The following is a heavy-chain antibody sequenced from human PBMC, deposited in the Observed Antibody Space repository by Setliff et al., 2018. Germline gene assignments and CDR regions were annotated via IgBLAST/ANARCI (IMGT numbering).Heavy chain of an antibody. V-gene: IGHV4-39*01. J-gene: IGHJ6*03. CDR3: AVNINIHSSVWYYYYNYMDV. CDR1: GGSINSGVF. CDR2: IYHGGDT. Sequence: SETLSLTCTVSGGSINSGVFWGWIRQPPGKGLEWIGRIYHGGDTYYNASLKSRLTISVDTSKNQFSLTLSSVTAADTAVYYYAVNINIHSSVWYYYYNYMDVWGKGTTVTVSS. D-gene: IGHD6-25*01.